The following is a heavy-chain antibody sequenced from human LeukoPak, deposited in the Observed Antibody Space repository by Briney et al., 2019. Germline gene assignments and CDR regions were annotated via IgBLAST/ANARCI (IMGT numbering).Heavy chain of an antibody. CDR3: ASYGHAFDI. CDR2: LYHSRST. J-gene: IGHJ3*02. CDR1: XXXGGYS. D-gene: IGHD4-17*01. Sequence: XXXGGYSWSWIXQPPGKRLACIPSLYHSRSTYYNPSLTSRVTISVHRSKTQFSLKLSSVTAADTAAYYCASYGHAFDIWGQGTMVTVSS. V-gene: IGHV4-30-2*01.